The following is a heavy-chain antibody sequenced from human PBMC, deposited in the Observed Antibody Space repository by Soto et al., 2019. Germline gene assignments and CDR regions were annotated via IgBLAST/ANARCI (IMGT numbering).Heavy chain of an antibody. CDR1: GGSISSYY. Sequence: PSETLSLTCTVSGGSISSYYWSWIRQPPGKGLEWIGYIYYSGSTNYNPSLKSRVTISVDTSKNQFSLKLSSVTAADTAVYYCARFNSSGYYYWFDPCGQGTLVTVPS. D-gene: IGHD3-22*01. CDR3: ARFNSSGYYYWFDP. V-gene: IGHV4-59*01. CDR2: IYYSGST. J-gene: IGHJ5*02.